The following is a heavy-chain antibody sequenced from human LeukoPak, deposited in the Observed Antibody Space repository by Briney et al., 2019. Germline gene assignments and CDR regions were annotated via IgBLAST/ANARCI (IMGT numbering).Heavy chain of an antibody. CDR2: ISSSSSTI. J-gene: IGHJ4*02. CDR3: ARDQGRYCSGGSCSLFDY. V-gene: IGHV3-48*01. CDR1: GFTFSSYS. D-gene: IGHD2-15*01. Sequence: GGSLRLSCAASGFTFSSYSMNWVRQAPGKGLEWVSYISSSSSTIYYADSVKGRFTISRDNAKNSLYLQMNSLRAEDTAVYYCARDQGRYCSGGSCSLFDYWGQGTLVTVSS.